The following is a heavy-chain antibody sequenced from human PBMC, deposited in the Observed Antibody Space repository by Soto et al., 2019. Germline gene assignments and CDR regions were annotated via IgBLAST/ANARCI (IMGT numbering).Heavy chain of an antibody. CDR3: ARGYDILTGYYYAILDY. V-gene: IGHV1-46*01. J-gene: IGHJ4*02. CDR2: INPSGGST. CDR1: GYTFTSYY. D-gene: IGHD3-9*01. Sequence: ASVKVSCKASGYTFTSYYMHWVRQAPGQGLEWMGIINPSGGSTSYAQKFQGRVTMTRDTSTSTVYMELSSLRSEDTAVYYCARGYDILTGYYYAILDYWGQGTMVTVYS.